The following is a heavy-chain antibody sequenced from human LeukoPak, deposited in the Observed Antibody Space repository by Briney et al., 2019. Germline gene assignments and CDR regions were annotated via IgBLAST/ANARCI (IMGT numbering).Heavy chain of an antibody. D-gene: IGHD1-26*01. V-gene: IGHV4-34*01. Sequence: SGTLSLTCAVYGGSFSGYYWSWIRQPPGKGLEWIGEINHSGSTNYNPSLKSRVTISVDTSKNQFSLKLSSVTAADTAVYYCARGRELPNLDYWGQGTLVTVSS. J-gene: IGHJ4*02. CDR1: GGSFSGYY. CDR3: ARGRELPNLDY. CDR2: INHSGST.